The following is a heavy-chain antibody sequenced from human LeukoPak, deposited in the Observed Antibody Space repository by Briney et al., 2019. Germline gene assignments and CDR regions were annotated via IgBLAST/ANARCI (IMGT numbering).Heavy chain of an antibody. Sequence: SETLSLTCTVSGGSISTYYWSWIRQPPGKGLEWIGYIYSGGSTNYNPSLKSRVTISVDTSKHQFSLKLSSVTAADTAVYYCARGRDNYGSGDSWGQGILVTVSS. V-gene: IGHV4-59*01. CDR3: ARGRDNYGSGDS. D-gene: IGHD3-10*01. CDR1: GGSISTYY. J-gene: IGHJ4*02. CDR2: IYSGGST.